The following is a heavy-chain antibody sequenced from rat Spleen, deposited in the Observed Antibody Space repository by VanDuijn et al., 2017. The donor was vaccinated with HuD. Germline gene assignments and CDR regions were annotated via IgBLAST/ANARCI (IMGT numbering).Heavy chain of an antibody. D-gene: IGHD1-6*01. J-gene: IGHJ4*01. CDR3: ARLILPNYYVMDA. CDR1: GYSITSNY. V-gene: IGHV3-1*01. CDR2: ISYSGST. Sequence: EVQLQESGPGLVKPSQSLSLTCSVTGYSITSNYWGWIRKFPGNKMEWIGHISYSGSTSYNPSLKSRISITRDTSKNQFFLQLNSVTTEDTATYYCARLILPNYYVMDAWGQGASVTVSS.